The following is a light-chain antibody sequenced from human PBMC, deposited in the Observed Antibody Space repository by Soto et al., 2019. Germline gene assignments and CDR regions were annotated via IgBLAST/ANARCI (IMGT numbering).Light chain of an antibody. CDR2: DNI. CDR3: AAWDDSLNVLV. Sequence: QSVLTQPPSASGTPVQRVTISCSGGSSNIGRNTVNWYRQLPGTAPTLLIYDNIQRSSGVPDRVSGSASGTSASLAISGLQSEDEADYYCAAWDDSLNVLVFGGGTKLTVL. J-gene: IGLJ2*01. V-gene: IGLV1-44*01. CDR1: SSNIGRNT.